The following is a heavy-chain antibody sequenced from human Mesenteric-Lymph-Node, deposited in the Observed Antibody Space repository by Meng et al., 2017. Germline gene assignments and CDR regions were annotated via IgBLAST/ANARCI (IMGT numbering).Heavy chain of an antibody. J-gene: IGHJ4*02. CDR3: ARSTYFYDRGGNYYHPKPDY. D-gene: IGHD3-22*01. Sequence: GESLKISCAASGFSFSSYAMYWVRQAPGKGLEWVSSISSGGTYKYYADSVKGRFTISRDNAKTSLFLEMDRLRAEDTAVYYCARSTYFYDRGGNYYHPKPDYWGQGTLVTVSS. CDR1: GFSFSSYA. CDR2: ISSGGTYK. V-gene: IGHV3-21*01.